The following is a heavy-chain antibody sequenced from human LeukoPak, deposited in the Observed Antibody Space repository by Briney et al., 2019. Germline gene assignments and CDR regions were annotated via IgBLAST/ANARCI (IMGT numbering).Heavy chain of an antibody. D-gene: IGHD3-10*01. Sequence: PGGSLRLSCAASTFTFSSYWMTWVRQAPGKGLEWVANIKQDGSEKYYVDSVKGRFSISRDNAKNSLFLQMNSLRAADTAVYYCARGITMVRGRAPHDNWFDPWGQGTLVTVSS. J-gene: IGHJ5*02. CDR3: ARGITMVRGRAPHDNWFDP. CDR2: IKQDGSEK. CDR1: TFTFSSYW. V-gene: IGHV3-7*02.